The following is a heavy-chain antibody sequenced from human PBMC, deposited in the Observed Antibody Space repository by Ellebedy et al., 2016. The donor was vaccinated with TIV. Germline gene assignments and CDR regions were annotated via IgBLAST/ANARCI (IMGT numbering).Heavy chain of an antibody. CDR2: ISSDSNYI. CDR1: GFTFHTHA. V-gene: IGHV3-21*01. Sequence: PGGSLRLSCAASGFTFHTHAMNWVRQAPGKGLEWVSSISSDSNYIYYADSVKCRFTISRDNARNSLYLQMSSLRGEDTAVYYCARSGGWYYYYFDYWGQGTRVTVSS. J-gene: IGHJ4*02. D-gene: IGHD6-19*01. CDR3: ARSGGWYYYYFDY.